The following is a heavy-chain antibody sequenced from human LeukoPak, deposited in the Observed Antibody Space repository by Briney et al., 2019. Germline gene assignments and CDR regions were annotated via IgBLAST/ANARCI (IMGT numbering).Heavy chain of an antibody. Sequence: GGSLRLSCAASGFTFSSYEMNWVRQAPGKGLEWVSYISSSGSTIYYADPVKGRFTISRDNAKNSLYLQMNSLRAEDTAVYYCVRGRNYDSSGYSRYNNWFDPWGQGTLVTVSS. CDR3: VRGRNYDSSGYSRYNNWFDP. J-gene: IGHJ5*02. D-gene: IGHD3-22*01. CDR1: GFTFSSYE. CDR2: ISSSGSTI. V-gene: IGHV3-48*03.